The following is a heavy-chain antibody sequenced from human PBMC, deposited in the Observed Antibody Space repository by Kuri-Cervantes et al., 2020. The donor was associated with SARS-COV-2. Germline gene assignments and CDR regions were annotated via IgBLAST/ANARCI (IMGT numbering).Heavy chain of an antibody. D-gene: IGHD3-10*01. V-gene: IGHV3-30*02. J-gene: IGHJ4*02. CDR1: GFTFSSYG. CDR3: ANGLIGGLDY. Sequence: GGSLRLSCAASGFTFSSYGMHWVRQAPGKGLEWVAFIRYDGSSKYYADSVKGRFTISRDNSKNTLHLQMNSLRAEDTAVYYCANGLIGGLDYWGQGTLVTVSS. CDR2: IRYDGSSK.